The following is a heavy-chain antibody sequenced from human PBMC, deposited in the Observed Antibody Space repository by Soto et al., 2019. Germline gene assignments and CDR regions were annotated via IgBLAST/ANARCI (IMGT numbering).Heavy chain of an antibody. V-gene: IGHV3-30-3*01. D-gene: IGHD4-17*01. Sequence: GGSLRLSCAASGFTLSSYWMSWVRQAPGKGLEWVAVISYDGSNKYYADSVKGRFTISRDNSKNTLYLQMNSLRAEDTAVYYCARDTTGIYYYYYGMDVWGQGTTVTVSS. CDR2: ISYDGSNK. J-gene: IGHJ6*02. CDR3: ARDTTGIYYYYYGMDV. CDR1: GFTLSSYW.